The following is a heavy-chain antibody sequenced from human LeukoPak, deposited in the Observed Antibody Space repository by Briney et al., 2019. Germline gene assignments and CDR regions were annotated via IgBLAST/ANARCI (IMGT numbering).Heavy chain of an antibody. CDR1: GFTFSDSH. CDR2: IRSKSDNYAT. J-gene: IGHJ4*02. D-gene: IGHD2-2*01. Sequence: GGSLRRSCGASGFTFSDSHMHWVRQAPGKGLEWVGHIRSKSDNYATAHAVSVQGRFTISRDDSKNMSYLQMNSLNTEDTAVYYCSRQTSSCHDFWSQGTLVPVSS. V-gene: IGHV3-73*01. CDR3: SRQTSSCHDF.